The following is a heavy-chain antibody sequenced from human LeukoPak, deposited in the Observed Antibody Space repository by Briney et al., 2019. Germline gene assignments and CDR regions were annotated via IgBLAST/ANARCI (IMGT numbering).Heavy chain of an antibody. V-gene: IGHV3-33*01. J-gene: IGHJ3*02. Sequence: GGSLRLSCAASGFTFSSYGMHWVRQAPGKGLEGVAVIWYDGSNKYYADSVKGRFTISRDNSKNTLYLQMNSLKTEDTAVYYCTTDSYCSSTSCYSGHIWGQGTMVTVSS. D-gene: IGHD2-2*01. CDR2: IWYDGSNK. CDR1: GFTFSSYG. CDR3: TTDSYCSSTSCYSGHI.